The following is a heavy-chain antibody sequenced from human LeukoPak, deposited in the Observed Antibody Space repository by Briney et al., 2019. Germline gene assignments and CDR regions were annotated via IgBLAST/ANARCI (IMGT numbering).Heavy chain of an antibody. D-gene: IGHD3-10*01. V-gene: IGHV3-21*01. CDR1: GFTFSSYS. Sequence: GGSLRLSCAASGFTFSSYSMNWVRQAPGKGLEWVSPISSSSSYIYYADSVKGRFTISRDNAKNSLYLQMNSLRAEDTAVYYCARGFSGSYIFAWDYWGQGTLVTVSS. CDR2: ISSSSSYI. CDR3: ARGFSGSYIFAWDY. J-gene: IGHJ4*02.